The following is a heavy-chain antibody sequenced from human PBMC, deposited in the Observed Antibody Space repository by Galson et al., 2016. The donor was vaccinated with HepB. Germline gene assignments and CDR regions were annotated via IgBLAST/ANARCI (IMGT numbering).Heavy chain of an antibody. CDR3: ARIWRGTGG. CDR1: GFTFSSHS. D-gene: IGHD3-3*01. CDR2: ITSSGTII. J-gene: IGHJ4*02. V-gene: IGHV3-48*02. Sequence: SLRLSCAASGFTFSSHSMNWVRQAPGKGLEWVSYITSSGTIINYADSVKGRFTISRDNAKNSLYLQMNSLRDEDTAVYFCARIWRGTGGWGQGTLVTVSS.